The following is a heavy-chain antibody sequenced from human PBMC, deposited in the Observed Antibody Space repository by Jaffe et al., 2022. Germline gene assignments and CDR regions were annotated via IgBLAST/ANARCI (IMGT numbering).Heavy chain of an antibody. V-gene: IGHV3-49*04. Sequence: EVQLVESGGGLVQPGRSLRLSCTASGFTFGDYAMSWVRQAPGKGLEWVGFIRSKAYGGTTEYAASVKGRFTISRDDSKSIAYLQMNSLKTEDTAVYYCTSPSTQYYDILTGYSDAFDIWGQGTMVTVSS. CDR2: IRSKAYGGTT. CDR1: GFTFGDYA. J-gene: IGHJ3*02. CDR3: TSPSTQYYDILTGYSDAFDI. D-gene: IGHD3-9*01.